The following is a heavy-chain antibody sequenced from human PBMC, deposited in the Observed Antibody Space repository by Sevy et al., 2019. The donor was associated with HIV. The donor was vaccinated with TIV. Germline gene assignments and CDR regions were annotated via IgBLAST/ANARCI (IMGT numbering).Heavy chain of an antibody. CDR3: ARDSLGGTNFDY. J-gene: IGHJ4*02. V-gene: IGHV1-18*01. CDR1: GYTFTSYG. D-gene: IGHD3-10*01. CDR2: ISAYNGNT. Sequence: ASVKVSCKASGYTFTSYGISWVRQAPGQGLEWMGWISAYNGNTNYAQTLQGRVTMTTDTSTSTAYMELRSLRSDDTTVYYCARDSLGGTNFDYWGQGTLVTVSS.